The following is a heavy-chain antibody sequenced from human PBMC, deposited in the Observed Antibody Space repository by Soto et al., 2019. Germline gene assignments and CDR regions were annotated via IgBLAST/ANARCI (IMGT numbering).Heavy chain of an antibody. CDR3: XRXWGGAFDI. CDR2: IYYSGST. Sequence: QVQLQESGPGLVKPSETLSLTCTVSGGSISSYYWSWIRQPPGKGLEWIGYIYYSGSTNYNPSLXXXXXXXVXXXKXXXXXXXXSVXXXXXXVXXCXRXWGGAFDIWGQGTMVTVSS. J-gene: IGHJ3*02. CDR1: GGSISSYY. D-gene: IGHD3-10*01. V-gene: IGHV4-59*01.